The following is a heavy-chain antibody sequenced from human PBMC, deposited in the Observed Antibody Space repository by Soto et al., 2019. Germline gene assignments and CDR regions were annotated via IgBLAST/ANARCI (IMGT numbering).Heavy chain of an antibody. CDR3: ARDAAVPGESDRFDY. Sequence: QVQLQELGPGLVKPSGTLSLTCAVSGDSVTSNVWWSWVRQPPGKGLEWIGEAYHNGLTDYNPSLKSRVTMSVDTSKNEFSLKLTSLTAADTAIYYCARDAAVPGESDRFDYWGQGTLVTVSS. J-gene: IGHJ4*02. D-gene: IGHD6-19*01. V-gene: IGHV4-4*02. CDR2: AYHNGLT. CDR1: GDSVTSNVW.